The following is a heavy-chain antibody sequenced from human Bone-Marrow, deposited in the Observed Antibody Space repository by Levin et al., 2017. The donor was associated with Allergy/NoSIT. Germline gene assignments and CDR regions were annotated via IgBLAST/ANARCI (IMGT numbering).Heavy chain of an antibody. D-gene: IGHD4-11*01. Sequence: PSASVKVSCKASGYTFTRYDINWVRQAIGQGLEWMGWMNPNSGNTGYAPKFQGRVTMTRNTSTGTAFMELTSLRSEDTAVYYCTRGAFDSNYHFYMDVWGKGTTVTVSS. V-gene: IGHV1-8*01. CDR3: TRGAFDSNYHFYMDV. J-gene: IGHJ6*03. CDR1: GYTFTRYD. CDR2: MNPNSGNT.